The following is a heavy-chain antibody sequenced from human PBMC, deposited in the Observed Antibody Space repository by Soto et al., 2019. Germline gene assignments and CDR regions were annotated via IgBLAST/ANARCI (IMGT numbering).Heavy chain of an antibody. CDR1: GGSISSGGYY. D-gene: IGHD3-22*01. J-gene: IGHJ4*02. CDR2: IYYSGST. Sequence: PSETLSFTCTVSGGSISSGGYYWSWIRQHPGKGLEWIGYIYYSGSTYYNPSLKSRVTISVDTSKNQFSLKLSSVTAADTAVYYCARGYYYDSRGYYEPFDYWGQGTLVTVSS. CDR3: ARGYYYDSRGYYEPFDY. V-gene: IGHV4-31*03.